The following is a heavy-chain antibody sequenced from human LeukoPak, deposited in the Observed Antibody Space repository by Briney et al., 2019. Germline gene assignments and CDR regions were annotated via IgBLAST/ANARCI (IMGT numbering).Heavy chain of an antibody. CDR2: IYTSGST. Sequence: PSETLSLTCTGSGGSISSYYWSWIRQPAGKGLEWIGRIYTSGSTNYNPSLKSRVTMSVDTSKNQFSLKLSSVTAADTAVYYCARTYSSSWYGNWFDPWGQGTLVTVSS. CDR3: ARTYSSSWYGNWFDP. D-gene: IGHD6-13*01. CDR1: GGSISSYY. J-gene: IGHJ5*02. V-gene: IGHV4-4*07.